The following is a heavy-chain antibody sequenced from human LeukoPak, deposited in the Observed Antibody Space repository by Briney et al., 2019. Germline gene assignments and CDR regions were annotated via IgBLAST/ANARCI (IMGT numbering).Heavy chain of an antibody. CDR2: IVTAGVT. CDR3: ARGGDFGYSYGGYYYMDV. CDR1: GFTFRSYD. V-gene: IGHV3-13*01. D-gene: IGHD5-18*01. Sequence: RGSPRLSCAASGFTFRSYDMHWVRQGTGQGLEWVSAIVTAGVTSYPSSVKGRFTISRENAKNSLYLQMNSLRAGDTAVDYCARGGDFGYSYGGYYYMDVWGKGTTVTVSS. J-gene: IGHJ6*03.